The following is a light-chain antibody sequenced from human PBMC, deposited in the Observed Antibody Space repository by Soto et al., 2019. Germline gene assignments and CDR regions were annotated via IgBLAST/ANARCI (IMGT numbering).Light chain of an antibody. Sequence: QSVLTQPPSVSGAPGQRVTISCTGSSSNIGAGYDVHWYQQRPGTAPKLLIYGNSNRPSGVPDRFSGSKSGTSASLAITGLQAEDEADYYCQSYDSSLSDLHVVFGGGTKLTVL. J-gene: IGLJ2*01. V-gene: IGLV1-40*01. CDR3: QSYDSSLSDLHVV. CDR1: SSNIGAGYD. CDR2: GNS.